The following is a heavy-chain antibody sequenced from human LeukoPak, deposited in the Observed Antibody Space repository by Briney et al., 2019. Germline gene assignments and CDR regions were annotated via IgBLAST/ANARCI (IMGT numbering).Heavy chain of an antibody. Sequence: ASVKVSCKASGYTFTGYYMHWVRQAPGQGLEWMGWINPNSGGTNYAQKFQGRVTMTRDTSISTAYMELSRLRSDDTAVYYCARKTSSIIRAEYYFDYWGQGTLVTVSS. CDR2: INPNSGGT. CDR3: ARKTSSIIRAEYYFDY. V-gene: IGHV1-2*02. CDR1: GYTFTGYY. D-gene: IGHD1-14*01. J-gene: IGHJ4*02.